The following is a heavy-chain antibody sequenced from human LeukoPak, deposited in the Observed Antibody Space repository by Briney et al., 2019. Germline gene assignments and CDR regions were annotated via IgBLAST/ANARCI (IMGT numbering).Heavy chain of an antibody. CDR2: IKPNSGDT. V-gene: IGHV1-2*02. Sequence: ASVKVSCKASGYTFTGYYIHWIRQVPGQGLEWMGWIKPNSGDTNYAQSFQGRVTMTRDTSINTAYMELSRLKSDDTAMYYCARDRTTVTIFGSWGQGTLVTVSS. CDR3: ARDRTTVTIFGS. D-gene: IGHD4-17*01. J-gene: IGHJ4*02. CDR1: GYTFTGYY.